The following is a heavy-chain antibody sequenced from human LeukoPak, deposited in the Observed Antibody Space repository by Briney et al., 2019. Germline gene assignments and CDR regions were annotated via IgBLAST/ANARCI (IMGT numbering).Heavy chain of an antibody. CDR1: GGSISSGGYS. J-gene: IGHJ4*02. CDR2: IYHSGST. CDR3: ARSSPYGSGSYYHYYFDY. Sequence: SETLSLTCAVSGGSISSGGYSWSWIRQPPGKGLEWIGYIYHSGSTYYNPSLKSRVAISVDRSKNQISLKLSSVTAADTAVYYCARSSPYGSGSYYHYYFDYWGQGTLVTVSS. V-gene: IGHV4-30-2*01. D-gene: IGHD3-10*01.